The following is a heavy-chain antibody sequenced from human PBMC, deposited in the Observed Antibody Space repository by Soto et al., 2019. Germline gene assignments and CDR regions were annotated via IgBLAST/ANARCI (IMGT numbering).Heavy chain of an antibody. V-gene: IGHV1-24*01. Sequence: VSCKVSGYPLTELSMHWVRQAPGKGHEWMGNFDPEDGETIYAQKFQGRVTMTEGTSTDTAYMELSSLRSEDTAVYYCATGVSFCGGYCFSRDAYDVWGRGTAVPFS. CDR2: FDPEDGET. CDR3: ATGVSFCGGYCFSRDAYDV. J-gene: IGHJ3*01. D-gene: IGHD2-21*02. CDR1: GYPLTELS.